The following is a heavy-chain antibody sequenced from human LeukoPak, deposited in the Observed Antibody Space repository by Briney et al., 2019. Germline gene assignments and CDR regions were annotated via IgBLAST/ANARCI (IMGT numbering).Heavy chain of an antibody. D-gene: IGHD3-10*01. J-gene: IGHJ4*02. Sequence: ASVKVSCKASGYTFTGYYMHWVRQAPGQGLEWMGWINPNSGGTNYAQKFQGRVTMTRDTSISTAYMELSRLRSDDTAVYYCARALNPPHYYYGSGSYLTPFDYWGQGTLVTVSS. V-gene: IGHV1-2*02. CDR2: INPNSGGT. CDR3: ARALNPPHYYYGSGSYLTPFDY. CDR1: GYTFTGYY.